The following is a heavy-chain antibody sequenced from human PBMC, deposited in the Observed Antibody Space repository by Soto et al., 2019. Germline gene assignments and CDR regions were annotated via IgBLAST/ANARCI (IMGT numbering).Heavy chain of an antibody. Sequence: QVQLVQSGAEVKKPGSSVKVSCTASGGTFSSYSISWVRQAPGQGLEWMGGIIPIFGTTDYPQKFQGRVSITADESTSTAYMELSSLRSEDTAVYYCARTRTAASWFDPWGQGTLVTVSS. CDR3: ARTRTAASWFDP. D-gene: IGHD4-17*01. CDR2: IIPIFGTT. J-gene: IGHJ5*02. V-gene: IGHV1-69*01. CDR1: GGTFSSYS.